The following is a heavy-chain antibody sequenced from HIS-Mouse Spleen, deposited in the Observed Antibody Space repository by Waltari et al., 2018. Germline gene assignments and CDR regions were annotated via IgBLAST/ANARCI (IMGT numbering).Heavy chain of an antibody. J-gene: IGHJ2*01. CDR3: AREIPYSSSWYDWYFDL. D-gene: IGHD6-13*01. V-gene: IGHV4-39*07. CDR1: GGSISSSRYH. Sequence: QLQLQESGPGLVKPSETLSLTCPVSGGSISSSRYHWGGIRQPPGKGLEWIGSIYYSGSTYYNPSLKSRVTISVDTSKNQFSLKLSSVTAADTAVYYCAREIPYSSSWYDWYFDLWGRGTLVTVSS. CDR2: IYYSGST.